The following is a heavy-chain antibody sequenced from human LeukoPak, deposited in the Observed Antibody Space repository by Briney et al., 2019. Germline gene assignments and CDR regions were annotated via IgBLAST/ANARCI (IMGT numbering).Heavy chain of an antibody. D-gene: IGHD1-26*01. CDR1: GGSITTTDFD. V-gene: IGHV4-39*01. CDR3: ARFKGGTGFDY. J-gene: IGHJ4*02. Sequence: SETLSLTCAVSGGSITTTDFDWAWIRQPPGQGFEWIATISSSGKAYYYPSLMSRVTISVDTSKNQFSLDVTSVTAADTGLFCCARFKGGTGFDYWGRGILVIVS. CDR2: ISSSGKA.